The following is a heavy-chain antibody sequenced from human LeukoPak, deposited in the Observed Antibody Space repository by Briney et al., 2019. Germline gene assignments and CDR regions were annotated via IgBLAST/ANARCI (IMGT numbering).Heavy chain of an antibody. CDR2: TYYRSKWYD. CDR1: GDSVSSNSAA. V-gene: IGHV6-1*01. CDR3: ARGHSGYLDS. Sequence: SQTLSLTCAISGDSVSSNSAAWNWIRQSPSRGLEWLGRTYYRSKWYDAYAESVKSRVTIKPDTSRNQFSLQLDSVNPEDTAVYYCARGHSGYLDSWGQGALVTVSS. D-gene: IGHD3-22*01. J-gene: IGHJ4*02.